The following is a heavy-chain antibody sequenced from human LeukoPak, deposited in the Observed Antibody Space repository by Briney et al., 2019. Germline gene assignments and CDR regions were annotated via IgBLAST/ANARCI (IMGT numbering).Heavy chain of an antibody. Sequence: GGSLRLSCAASGFTFSSHGIHWVRQAPGKGLEWVAVIWYDGSDKGYADSVKGRFTISRDNSKNTLYLQMNSLRVEDTAVYYCAKDLCGGDCLPFDYGGQGTLVTVSS. CDR1: GFTFSSHG. V-gene: IGHV3-33*06. CDR3: AKDLCGGDCLPFDY. CDR2: IWYDGSDK. D-gene: IGHD2-21*02. J-gene: IGHJ4*02.